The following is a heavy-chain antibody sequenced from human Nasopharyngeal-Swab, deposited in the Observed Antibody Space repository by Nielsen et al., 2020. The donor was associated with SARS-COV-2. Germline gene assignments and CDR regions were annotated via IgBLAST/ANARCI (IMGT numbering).Heavy chain of an antibody. Sequence: GESLKISCVASGFTFSSYSVNWVRQAPGKGLEWVSHISSTSSTIYYADSVKGRFTISRDNAKNSLYLQMNGLRDEDTAVYYCASPGTGGSHYWGQGTLVTVSS. V-gene: IGHV3-48*02. CDR1: GFTFSSYS. CDR2: ISSTSSTI. D-gene: IGHD2-8*02. CDR3: ASPGTGGSHY. J-gene: IGHJ4*02.